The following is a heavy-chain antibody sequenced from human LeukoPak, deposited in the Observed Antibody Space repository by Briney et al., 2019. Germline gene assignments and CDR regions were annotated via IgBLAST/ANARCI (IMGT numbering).Heavy chain of an antibody. CDR1: GDSISTSSYY. D-gene: IGHD3-3*01. V-gene: IGHV4-39*07. CDR3: ARNLRFLENWFDP. Sequence: SETLSLTCTVSGDSISTSSYYWTWIRQPPGKGLEWIGSVFQSGSTYYNPSLKSRVTISVDTSKNQFSLKLSSVTAADTAVYYCARNLRFLENWFDPWGQGTLVTVSS. CDR2: VFQSGST. J-gene: IGHJ5*02.